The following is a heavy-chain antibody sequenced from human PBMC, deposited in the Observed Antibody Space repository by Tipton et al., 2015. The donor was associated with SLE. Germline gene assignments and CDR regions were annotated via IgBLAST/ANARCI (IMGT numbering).Heavy chain of an antibody. CDR2: ISGSGGST. CDR3: ARAGRGYSYGYEGDDAFDI. D-gene: IGHD5-18*01. Sequence: SLRLSCAASGFTFSSYGMHWVRQAPGKGLEWVSAISGSGGSTYYADSVKGRFTISRDNSKNTLYLQMNSLRAEDTAVYYCARAGRGYSYGYEGDDAFDIWGQGTMVTVSS. J-gene: IGHJ3*02. CDR1: GFTFSSYG. V-gene: IGHV3-NL1*01.